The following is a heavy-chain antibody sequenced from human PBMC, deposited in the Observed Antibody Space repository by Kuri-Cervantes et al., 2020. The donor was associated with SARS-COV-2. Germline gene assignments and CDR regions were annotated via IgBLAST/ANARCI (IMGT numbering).Heavy chain of an antibody. Sequence: GGSLRLSCAASGFTFSGSAMHWVRQASGKGLEWVGRIRSKANSYATAYAASVKGRFTISRDDSKNTAYLQMNSLRAEDTAVYYCARYEGSSTSHVRGDSRPNDYWGQGTLVTVSS. CDR2: IRSKANSYAT. V-gene: IGHV3-73*01. CDR1: GFTFSGSA. CDR3: ARYEGSSTSHVRGDSRPNDY. D-gene: IGHD2-2*01. J-gene: IGHJ4*02.